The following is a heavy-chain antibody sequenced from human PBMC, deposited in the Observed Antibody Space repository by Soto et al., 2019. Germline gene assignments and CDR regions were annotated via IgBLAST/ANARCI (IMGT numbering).Heavy chain of an antibody. D-gene: IGHD5-12*01. V-gene: IGHV1-24*01. CDR3: ATAPSYTVAIGYDY. Sequence: ASVKVSCKVSGYTLTELSMHWVRQAPGKGLEWMGGFDPEDGETIYAQKFQGRVTMTEDTSTDTAYMELSSLRSEDTAVYYCATAPSYTVAIGYDYWGQGTLVTVSS. J-gene: IGHJ4*02. CDR2: FDPEDGET. CDR1: GYTLTELS.